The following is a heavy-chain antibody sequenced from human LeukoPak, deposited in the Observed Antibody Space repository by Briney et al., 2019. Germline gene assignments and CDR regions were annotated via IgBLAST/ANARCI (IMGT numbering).Heavy chain of an antibody. J-gene: IGHJ6*02. V-gene: IGHV4-59*01. CDR3: ARAPPSAAGYYYGMDV. D-gene: IGHD6-13*01. CDR2: IYYSGST. Sequence: PGXGLEXIGYIYYSGSTKYNPSLKSRVTISVDTSKNQFSLKLTSVTAADTAEYYCARAPPSAAGYYYGMDVWGQGTTVTVSS.